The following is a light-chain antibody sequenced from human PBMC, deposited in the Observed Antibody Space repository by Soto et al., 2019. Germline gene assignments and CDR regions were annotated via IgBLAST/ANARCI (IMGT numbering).Light chain of an antibody. J-gene: IGLJ1*01. Sequence: QTVVTQEPSFSVSPGGTVTLTCGLNSGSVSTSSYPSWYQQTPRQTPRTLIYSTNNRSSGVPGRFSGSILGNKAALAITGAQADDVYDYYWLLYMGSGIYVFGTWTKVTVL. CDR2: STN. CDR3: LLYMGSGIYV. V-gene: IGLV8-61*01. CDR1: SGSVSTSSY.